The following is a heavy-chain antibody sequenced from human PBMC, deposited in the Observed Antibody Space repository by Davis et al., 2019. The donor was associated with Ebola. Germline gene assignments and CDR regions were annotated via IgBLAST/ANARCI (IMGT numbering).Heavy chain of an antibody. CDR3: VRGWLRSKFDY. CDR2: TYYKSKWYN. J-gene: IGHJ4*02. V-gene: IGHV6-1*01. D-gene: IGHD5-12*01. CDR1: GDSVSTAG. Sequence: HSQTLSLTCAISGDSVSTAGWNWIRQSPSRGLEWLGRTYYKSKWYNDYAASVKSRITINPDTSKNQFTLQVNSVTPEDTAVYYCVRGWLRSKFDYWGRGTLVTVSS.